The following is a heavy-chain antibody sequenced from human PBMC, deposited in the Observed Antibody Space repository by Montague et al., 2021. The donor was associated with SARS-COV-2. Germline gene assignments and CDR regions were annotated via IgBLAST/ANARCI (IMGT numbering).Heavy chain of an antibody. CDR1: GGTFSAHS. CDR2: INHRGST. CDR3: ARDPWRITIFGVVTRYGMDV. D-gene: IGHD3-3*01. J-gene: IGHJ6*02. V-gene: IGHV4-34*01. Sequence: SETLSLTCAVYGGTFSAHSWSWVRQSPGKGLEWIGEINHRGSTTYMSSLKSRVTISVDTSKNQFSLKLSSVTAADTAVYYCARDPWRITIFGVVTRYGMDVWGQGTTVTVSS.